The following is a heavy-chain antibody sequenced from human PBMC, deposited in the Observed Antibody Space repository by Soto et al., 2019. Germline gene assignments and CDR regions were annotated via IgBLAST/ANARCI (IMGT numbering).Heavy chain of an antibody. J-gene: IGHJ6*02. CDR1: GDSVSSNSAA. CDR3: ARSPREYDSSAYRYLYYGMDV. CDR2: TYYWSKWYN. D-gene: IGHD3-22*01. Sequence: QVQLQQSGPGLVKPSQTLSLTCAISGDSVSSNSAAWNWIRQSPSRGLEWRGRTYYWSKWYNDYALSVKSRITINPDTSYNQFSLQLNSVTPEDTAIYYCARSPREYDSSAYRYLYYGMDVWGQGTTVTVAS. V-gene: IGHV6-1*01.